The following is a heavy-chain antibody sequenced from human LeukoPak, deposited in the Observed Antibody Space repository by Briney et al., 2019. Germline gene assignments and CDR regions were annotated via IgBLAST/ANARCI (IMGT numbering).Heavy chain of an antibody. D-gene: IGHD3-22*01. J-gene: IGHJ4*02. CDR3: ARDRPGYDSSGYYFDY. V-gene: IGHV3-66*02. CDR1: GFTVSSNY. CDR2: IYSGGST. Sequence: GGSLRLSCAASGFTVSSNYMSWVRQAPGKGLEWVSVIYSGGSTYYADSVKGRFTISRDNSKNTLYLLMNSLRAEDTAVYYCARDRPGYDSSGYYFDYWGQGTLVTVSS.